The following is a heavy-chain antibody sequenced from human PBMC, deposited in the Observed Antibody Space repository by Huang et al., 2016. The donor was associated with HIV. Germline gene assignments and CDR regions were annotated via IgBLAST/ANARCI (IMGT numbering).Heavy chain of an antibody. D-gene: IGHD2-2*01. CDR1: GGTFRTSA. J-gene: IGHJ4*02. CDR3: ARNEGGRYCSSISCYFVY. Sequence: QVQLVQSGTEVKKPGSSVKVSCKSSGGTFRTSAFSWVRQAPGQGLEWMGCIIPLFNTTNYAHHFQGRITSMADESTSTAYMELSSLRGDDTAVYYCARNEGGRYCSSISCYFVYWGQGTMVTVSS. CDR2: IIPLFNTT. V-gene: IGHV1-69*13.